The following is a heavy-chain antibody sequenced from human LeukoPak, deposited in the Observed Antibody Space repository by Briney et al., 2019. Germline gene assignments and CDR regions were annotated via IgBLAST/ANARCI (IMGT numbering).Heavy chain of an antibody. CDR1: GSTFSSHT. CDR3: ARNLPAADY. CDR2: ISSTSSVI. Sequence: GGSLRLSCAASGSTFSSHTMNWVRQAPGKGLEWVSYISSTSSVIYYADSVKGRFTISRDNAKNSLYLQMSSLRAEDTAVYYCARNLPAADYWGQGTLVTVSS. D-gene: IGHD2-2*01. V-gene: IGHV3-48*04. J-gene: IGHJ4*02.